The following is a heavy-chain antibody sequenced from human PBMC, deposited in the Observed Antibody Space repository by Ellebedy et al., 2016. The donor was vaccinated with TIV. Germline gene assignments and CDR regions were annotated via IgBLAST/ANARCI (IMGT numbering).Heavy chain of an antibody. CDR3: ARDRHVDRGDCLDY. V-gene: IGHV3-33*08. D-gene: IGHD2-21*02. CDR2: IWYDGSNK. J-gene: IGHJ4*02. CDR1: GFTFSSYS. Sequence: GESLKISCAASGFTFSSYSMNWVRQAPGKGLEWVAFIWYDGSNKYYADSVKGRFTISRDNSRNTVYLQMNSLGAEDTAVFYCARDRHVDRGDCLDYWGQGTLVTVSS.